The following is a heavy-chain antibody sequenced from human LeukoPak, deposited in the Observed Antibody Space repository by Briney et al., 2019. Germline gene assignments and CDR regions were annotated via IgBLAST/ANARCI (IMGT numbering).Heavy chain of an antibody. D-gene: IGHD3-10*01. CDR3: ARDSTLSEGSY. V-gene: IGHV3-66*01. Sequence: GGSLRLSCAASGFTVSSNYMSWVRQAPGKGLEWVSVIYSGGSTYYADSVKGRFTISRDNSKNTLSLQMNSLRAEDTAVYYCARDSTLSEGSYWGQGALVTVSS. CDR2: IYSGGST. CDR1: GFTVSSNY. J-gene: IGHJ4*02.